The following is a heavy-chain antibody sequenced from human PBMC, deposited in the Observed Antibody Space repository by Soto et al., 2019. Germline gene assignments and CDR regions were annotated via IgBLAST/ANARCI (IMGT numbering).Heavy chain of an antibody. J-gene: IGHJ5*02. CDR2: IIPIFGTA. CDR1: GGTFSSYA. V-gene: IGHV1-69*13. Sequence: SVKVSCKASGGTFSSYAISWVRQAPGQGLEWMGGIIPIFGTANYAQKFQGRVTITADESTSTAYMELSSLRSEDTAVYYCAKNYGSGYNLFDPWGQGTLVTVSS. CDR3: AKNYGSGYNLFDP. D-gene: IGHD3-10*01.